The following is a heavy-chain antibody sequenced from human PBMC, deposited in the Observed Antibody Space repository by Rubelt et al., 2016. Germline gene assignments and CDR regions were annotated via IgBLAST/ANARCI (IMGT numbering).Heavy chain of an antibody. CDR2: IYWNDDK. CDR1: GFSLSTSGVG. Sequence: QITLKESGPTLVKPTQTLTLTCTFSGFSLSTSGVGVGWIRQPPGKALEWLALIYWNDDKRYSPSLKSRLTITKDTSKNQVVLTMTNMDPVDTATYYVAHSKISIRQWLVIYYFDYWGQGTLVTVSS. CDR3: AHSKISIRQWLVIYYFDY. V-gene: IGHV2-5*01. J-gene: IGHJ4*02. D-gene: IGHD6-19*01.